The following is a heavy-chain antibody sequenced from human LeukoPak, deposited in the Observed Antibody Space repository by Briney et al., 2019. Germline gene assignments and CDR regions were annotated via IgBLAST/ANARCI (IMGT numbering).Heavy chain of an antibody. CDR3: AGGDY. V-gene: IGHV3-30-3*01. D-gene: IGHD3-16*01. CDR2: ISYDGSNK. CDR1: GFTFSSYA. J-gene: IGHJ4*02. Sequence: TGGSLRLSCAAPGFTFSSYAMHWVRQAPGKGLEWVAVISYDGSNKYYADSVKGRFTVSRDNSKNTLYLQMNSLRAEDTAVYYCAGGDYWGQGTLVTVSS.